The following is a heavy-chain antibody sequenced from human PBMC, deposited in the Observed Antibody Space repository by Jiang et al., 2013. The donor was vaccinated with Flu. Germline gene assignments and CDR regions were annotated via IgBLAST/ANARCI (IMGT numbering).Heavy chain of an antibody. Sequence: SRVTISVDTSKNQFSLKLSSVTAADTAVYYCARRTGDLDYWGQGTLVTVSS. J-gene: IGHJ4*02. V-gene: IGHV4-34*01. CDR3: ARRTGDLDY. D-gene: IGHD7-27*01.